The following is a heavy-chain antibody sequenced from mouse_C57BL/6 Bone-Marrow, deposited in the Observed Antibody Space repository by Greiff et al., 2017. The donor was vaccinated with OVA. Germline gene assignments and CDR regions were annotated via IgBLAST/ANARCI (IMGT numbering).Heavy chain of an antibody. V-gene: IGHV1-55*01. CDR3: AREATAQATCAY. D-gene: IGHD3-2*02. J-gene: IGHJ3*01. CDR2: IYPGSGST. Sequence: QVQLQQSGAELVRPGTSVKMSCKASGYTFTSYWITWVKQRPGQGLEWIGDIYPGSGSTNYNEKFKSKAKLTVDTSSSTDYMQLSSLTSEDSAVYCCAREATAQATCAYWGQGTLVTVSA. CDR1: GYTFTSYW.